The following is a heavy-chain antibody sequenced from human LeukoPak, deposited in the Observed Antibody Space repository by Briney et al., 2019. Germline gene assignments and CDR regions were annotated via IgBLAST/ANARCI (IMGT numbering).Heavy chain of an antibody. CDR3: ARVAAARPRYYYYYYYMDV. CDR1: GFTFSDYY. CDR2: ISSSGSTI. Sequence: SGGSLRLSCAASGFTFSDYYMSWIRQAPGKGLEWASYISSSGSTIYYADSVKGRFTISRDNAKNSLYLQMNSLRAEDTAVYYCARVAAARPRYYYYYYYMDVWGKGTTVTVSS. J-gene: IGHJ6*03. V-gene: IGHV3-11*04. D-gene: IGHD6-6*01.